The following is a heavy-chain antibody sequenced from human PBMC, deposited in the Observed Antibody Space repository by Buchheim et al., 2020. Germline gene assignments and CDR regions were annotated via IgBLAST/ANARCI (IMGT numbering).Heavy chain of an antibody. D-gene: IGHD1-7*01. CDR1: GFTFSSYG. CDR2: IWYDGSNK. CDR3: ARDVYGRAGTSIDY. J-gene: IGHJ4*02. V-gene: IGHV3-33*01. Sequence: QVQLVESGGGVVQPGRSLRLSCAASGFTFSSYGMHWVRQAPGKGLEWVAVIWYDGSNKYYADSVKGRFTISRDNSKKTLYVQMNSLRAEDTAVYYCARDVYGRAGTSIDYWGQGTL.